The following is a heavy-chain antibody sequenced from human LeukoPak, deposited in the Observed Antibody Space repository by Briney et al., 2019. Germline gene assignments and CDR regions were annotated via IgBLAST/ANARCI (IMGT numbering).Heavy chain of an antibody. CDR2: ISDDGSRQ. Sequence: GGSLRLSCAASGFTFRSYAMHWVRQAPGKGLEWVAVISDDGSRQHYADFLEGRFTITRDYSKNTVSLQMSSLTSEDTAVYFCAREQPGDGWSGFDYWGQGTLVTVSS. J-gene: IGHJ4*02. CDR3: AREQPGDGWSGFDY. D-gene: IGHD6-19*01. V-gene: IGHV3-30*15. CDR1: GFTFRSYA.